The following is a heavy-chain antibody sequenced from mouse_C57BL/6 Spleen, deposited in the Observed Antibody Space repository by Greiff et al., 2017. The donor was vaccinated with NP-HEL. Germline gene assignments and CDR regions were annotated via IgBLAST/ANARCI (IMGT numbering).Heavy chain of an antibody. CDR3: ARHGGSGYFDY. CDR1: GFTFSSYG. D-gene: IGHD1-1*02. V-gene: IGHV5-6*01. Sequence: EVMLVESGGDLVKPGGSLKLSCAASGFTFSSYGMSWVRPTPDKRLAWVATISSGGSYTYYPDSVKGRFTISRDNAKNTLYLQMSSLKSEDTAMYYCARHGGSGYFDYWGQGTTLTVSS. J-gene: IGHJ2*01. CDR2: ISSGGSYT.